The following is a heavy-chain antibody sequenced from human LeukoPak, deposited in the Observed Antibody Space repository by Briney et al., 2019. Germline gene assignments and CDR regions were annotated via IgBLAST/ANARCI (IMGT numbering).Heavy chain of an antibody. V-gene: IGHV3-23*01. CDR3: SKGVNTATGAGAY. D-gene: IGHD1-14*01. Sequence: GGSLTLSCAASGFTFGNYAMNWVRQAPGKGLEWVSAISGSGGTTYHADSVKGRFTISRDNSKNTLYLQMTNLSAGDTALYYCSKGVNTATGAGAYWGQGTLVTVSS. J-gene: IGHJ4*02. CDR1: GFTFGNYA. CDR2: ISGSGGTT.